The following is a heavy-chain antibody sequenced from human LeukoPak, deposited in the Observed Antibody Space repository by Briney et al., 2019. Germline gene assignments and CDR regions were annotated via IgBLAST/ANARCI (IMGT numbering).Heavy chain of an antibody. Sequence: GGSLRLSCAASGFTFSSYAMSWVRQAPGKGLEWVSAISGSGGSTYYADSVKGRFTISRDNSKNTLYLQMNSLRAEDTAVYYCAKGTYYNGSGTLKCWGQGTLVTVSS. V-gene: IGHV3-23*01. J-gene: IGHJ4*02. D-gene: IGHD3-10*01. CDR3: AKGTYYNGSGTLKC. CDR2: ISGSGGST. CDR1: GFTFSSYA.